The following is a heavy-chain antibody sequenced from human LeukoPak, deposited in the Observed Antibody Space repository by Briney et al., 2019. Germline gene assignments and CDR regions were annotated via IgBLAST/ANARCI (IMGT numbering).Heavy chain of an antibody. V-gene: IGHV1-18*01. CDR1: GYTFTSYG. Sequence: ASVKVSCKASGYTFTSYGISWVRQDPGQGLEWMGWISAYNGNTNYAQKLQGRVTMTTDTSTSTAYMELRSLRSDDTAVYYCASSSDYDILTGSDAFDIWGQGTMVTVSS. J-gene: IGHJ3*02. CDR3: ASSSDYDILTGSDAFDI. D-gene: IGHD3-9*01. CDR2: ISAYNGNT.